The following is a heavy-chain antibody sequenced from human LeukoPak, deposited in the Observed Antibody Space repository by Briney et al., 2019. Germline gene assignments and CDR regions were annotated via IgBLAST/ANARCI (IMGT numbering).Heavy chain of an antibody. J-gene: IGHJ6*02. CDR3: ARIKYYYGSGSYYRPHYGMDV. CDR2: IDWDDDK. D-gene: IGHD3-10*01. V-gene: IGHV2-70*11. CDR1: GFSLSTSGMC. Sequence: SGPALVKPTQTLTLTCTFSGFSLSTSGMCVSWIRQPPGKALEWLARIDWDDDKYYSTSLKTRLTISKDTSKNQVVLTMTNMDPVDTATYYCARIKYYYGSGSYYRPHYGMDVWGQGTTVTVSS.